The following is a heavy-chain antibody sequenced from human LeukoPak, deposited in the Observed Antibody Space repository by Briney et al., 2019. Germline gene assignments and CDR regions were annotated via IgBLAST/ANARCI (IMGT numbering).Heavy chain of an antibody. D-gene: IGHD2-2*01. Sequence: PSETLSLTCTVSGGSISNYYWSWIRHPPGKGLEWIGYIYYSGSTNYNPSLKSRVSISVDTSKKQFSLKLTSVTAADTAMYYCARGGYCSSSSCYGDDAFDIWGQGTMVTVSS. V-gene: IGHV4-59*01. CDR3: ARGGYCSSSSCYGDDAFDI. J-gene: IGHJ3*02. CDR1: GGSISNYY. CDR2: IYYSGST.